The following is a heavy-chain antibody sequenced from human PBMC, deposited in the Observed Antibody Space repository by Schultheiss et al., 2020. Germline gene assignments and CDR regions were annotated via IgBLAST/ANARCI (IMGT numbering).Heavy chain of an antibody. CDR3: AREGSPGIMITFGVY. D-gene: IGHD3-16*01. Sequence: GESLKISCAASGFTFDDYGMSWVRQAPGKGLEWVAVISYDGSNKYYADSVKGRFTISRDNSKNTLYLQMNSLRAEDTAVYYCAREGSPGIMITFGVYWGQGTLVTVSS. V-gene: IGHV3-30*03. J-gene: IGHJ4*02. CDR1: GFTFDDYG. CDR2: ISYDGSNK.